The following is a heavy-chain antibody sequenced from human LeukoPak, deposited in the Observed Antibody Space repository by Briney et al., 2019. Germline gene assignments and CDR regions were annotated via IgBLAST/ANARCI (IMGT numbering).Heavy chain of an antibody. CDR2: ISSSSSYI. D-gene: IGHD1-1*01. Sequence: GSLRLSCAASGFTFSSYEMNWVRQAPGKGLEWVSSISSSSSYIYYADSVKGRFTISRDNAKNSLYLQMNSLRAEDTAVYYCAREGSKYNWNEGAFDIWGQGTMVTVSS. CDR3: AREGSKYNWNEGAFDI. J-gene: IGHJ3*02. CDR1: GFTFSSYE. V-gene: IGHV3-21*01.